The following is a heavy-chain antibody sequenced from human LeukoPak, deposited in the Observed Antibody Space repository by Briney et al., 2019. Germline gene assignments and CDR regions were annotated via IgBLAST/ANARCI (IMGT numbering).Heavy chain of an antibody. V-gene: IGHV3-33*01. CDR2: IWYDESNK. J-gene: IGHJ4*02. CDR1: GFTFSSYG. CDR3: ARTVIPRDYFDY. Sequence: GGSLRLSCAASGFTFSSYGMHWVRQAPGKGLEWVAVIWYDESNKYYADSVKGRFTISRDNSKNTLYLQMNSLRAEDTAVYYCARTVIPRDYFDYWGQGTLVTVSS. D-gene: IGHD4-17*01.